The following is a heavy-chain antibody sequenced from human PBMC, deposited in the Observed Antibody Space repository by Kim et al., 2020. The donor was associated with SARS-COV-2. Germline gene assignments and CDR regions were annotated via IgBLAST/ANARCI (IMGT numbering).Heavy chain of an antibody. J-gene: IGHJ4*01. CDR3: ASLLYYDIFTGFYFDFD. D-gene: IGHD3-9*01. Sequence: GGSLRLSCAASGFTFSSYAMHWVRQAPGKGLEWVAVISYDGSNKYYADSVKGRFTISRDNSKNTLYLQMNSLRAEDTAVYYCASLLYYDIFTGFYFDFD. CDR1: GFTFSSYA. CDR2: ISYDGSNK. V-gene: IGHV3-30*04.